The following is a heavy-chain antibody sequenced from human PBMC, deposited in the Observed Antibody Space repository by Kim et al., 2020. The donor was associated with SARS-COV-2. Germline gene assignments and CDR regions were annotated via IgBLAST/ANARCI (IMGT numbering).Heavy chain of an antibody. D-gene: IGHD6-13*01. CDR3: ATNLAAAGVV. CDR2: IYSGDKT. V-gene: IGHV3-66*01. Sequence: GGSLTLSCAASGFTVSSNYMSWLRQAPGKGLEWLSVIYSGDKTYYVESVKGRLTISRDNSKNTLYLQMSSLRVEDTAVYYCATNLAAAGVVWGQGTLVTV. J-gene: IGHJ4*02. CDR1: GFTVSSNY.